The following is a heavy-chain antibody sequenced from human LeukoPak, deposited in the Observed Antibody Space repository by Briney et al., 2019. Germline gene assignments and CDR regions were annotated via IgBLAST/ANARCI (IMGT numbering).Heavy chain of an antibody. J-gene: IGHJ4*02. D-gene: IGHD3-10*01. CDR3: AKDKWFEEFGPDY. CDR2: TSGRGTRT. CDR1: GFTFSTIA. V-gene: IGHV3-23*01. Sequence: GGSLRLSCEASGFTFSTIAMSWVRQAPGKGLEWVSATSGRGTRTYYADSVKGRFNISRDNSKNTLYLQMNSLRAEDTAVYYCAKDKWFEEFGPDYWGQGTLVTVSS.